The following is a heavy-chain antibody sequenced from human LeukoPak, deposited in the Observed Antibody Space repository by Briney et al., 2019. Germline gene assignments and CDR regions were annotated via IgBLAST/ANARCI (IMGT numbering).Heavy chain of an antibody. D-gene: IGHD1-7*01. CDR3: ARESGTTFYFYY. V-gene: IGHV4-61*02. CDR2: IYTSGST. J-gene: IGHJ4*01. Sequence: PSQTLSLTCTVSWGSISSGSYYWSRIRQPAGKGLEWIGRIYTSGSTNYNPSLKSRVTISVDTSKNQFSLKLSSVTAADTAVYYCARESGTTFYFYYWGHGTLVTVSS. CDR1: WGSISSGSYY.